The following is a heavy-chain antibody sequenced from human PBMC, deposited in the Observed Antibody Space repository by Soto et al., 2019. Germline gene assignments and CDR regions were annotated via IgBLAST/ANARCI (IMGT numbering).Heavy chain of an antibody. CDR3: ARDASGIDSSYFDY. CDR1: GFTFSSYG. CDR2: ISYDGSNK. Sequence: GVSLRLSFAASGFTFSSYGMHWVRQAPGKGLEWVAVISYDGSNKYYADSVKGRFTISRDNSKNTLYLQMNSLRAEDTAVYYCARDASGIDSSYFDYWGQGTLVTVSS. D-gene: IGHD6-13*01. J-gene: IGHJ4*02. V-gene: IGHV3-30*19.